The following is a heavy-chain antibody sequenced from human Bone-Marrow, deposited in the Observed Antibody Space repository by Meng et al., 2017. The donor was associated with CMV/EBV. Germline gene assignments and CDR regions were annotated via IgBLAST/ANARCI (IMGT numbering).Heavy chain of an antibody. CDR3: ARGGGYYYRDRYFDY. CDR1: VCLFIGFS. D-gene: IGHD3-22*01. J-gene: IGHJ4*02. CDR2: FNHSGST. Sequence: FVCLFIGFSWSWLRHPPGKGLQWIGEFNHSGSTNYNPSLRSRVTISVDTSKNQFSLKLSSVTAADTAVYYCARGGGYYYRDRYFDYWGQGTLVTVSS. V-gene: IGHV4-34*01.